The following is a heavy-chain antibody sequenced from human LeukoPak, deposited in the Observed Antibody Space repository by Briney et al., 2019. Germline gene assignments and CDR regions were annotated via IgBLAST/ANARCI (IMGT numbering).Heavy chain of an antibody. V-gene: IGHV1-18*01. CDR1: GYTFSSYG. CDR3: ARGDGNYYDY. D-gene: IGHD1-26*01. J-gene: IGHJ4*02. Sequence: ASVKVSCKASGYTFSSYGISWVRQAPGQGLEWMGWISAYNGNTNYTQKFQGRVTMTTDTSTSTAYMELRSLRSDDTAVYFCARGDGNYYDYWGQGTLVTVSS. CDR2: ISAYNGNT.